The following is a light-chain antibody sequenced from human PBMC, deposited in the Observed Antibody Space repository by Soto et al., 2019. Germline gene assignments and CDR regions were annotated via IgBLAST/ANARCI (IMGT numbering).Light chain of an antibody. Sequence: EKVISQSPATLSGSPGGTTTLSCRASQNIGCNLAWYQQKRGQAPRLLIYGASSRATGVPPRFRGSGSGTEFTLTISSLQSEDFAVYCCQKFNNWPPGALTFGGGTKVEIK. J-gene: IGKJ4*01. CDR2: GAS. CDR3: QKFNNWPPGALT. V-gene: IGKV3-15*01. CDR1: QNIGCN.